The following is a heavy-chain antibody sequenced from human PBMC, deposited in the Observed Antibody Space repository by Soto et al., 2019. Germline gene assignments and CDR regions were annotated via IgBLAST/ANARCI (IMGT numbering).Heavy chain of an antibody. Sequence: GGSLRLSCAASGFAFRSYNINWVRQAPGKGLEWVASISSGSSNIYYADSVKGRFTISRDNAKNSLYLQMDSLRAEDSAVYYCATATVVNATCEFWGQGTLVTFCS. CDR2: ISSGSSNI. V-gene: IGHV3-21*01. CDR1: GFAFRSYN. CDR3: ATATVVNATCEF. J-gene: IGHJ4*02. D-gene: IGHD4-17*01.